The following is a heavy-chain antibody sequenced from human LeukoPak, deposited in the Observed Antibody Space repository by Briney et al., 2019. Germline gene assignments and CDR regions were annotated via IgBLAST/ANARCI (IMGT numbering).Heavy chain of an antibody. D-gene: IGHD2-15*01. CDR3: ARDCVYFSGGSCYSFAACDI. J-gene: IGHJ3*02. Sequence: SETLSLTCTVSGGSISSYYWSWIRQPPGKGLEWIGYIYYSGSTNYNPSLKSRVTISVDTSKNQFSLKLSSVPSADPAVYYCARDCVYFSGGSCYSFAACDIWGQGTMVTVSS. V-gene: IGHV4-59*01. CDR2: IYYSGST. CDR1: GGSISSYY.